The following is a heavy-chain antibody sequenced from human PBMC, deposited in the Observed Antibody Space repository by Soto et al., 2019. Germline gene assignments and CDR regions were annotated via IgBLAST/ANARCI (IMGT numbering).Heavy chain of an antibody. D-gene: IGHD1-26*01. CDR2: IMPLYAKP. J-gene: IGHJ6*02. CDR3: ANLNNWSSGDGRIDV. V-gene: IGHV1-69*01. CDR1: GGTFNTYT. Sequence: QVQLVQSGAEVKKPGSSVKVSCKASGGTFNTYTISWVRQVPGQGLEWMGGIMPLYAKPTYAQPFLGRLTIAADEHTSTVYMELSSLTSEDTALSYCANLNNWSSGDGRIDVWGPGTAVSVSS.